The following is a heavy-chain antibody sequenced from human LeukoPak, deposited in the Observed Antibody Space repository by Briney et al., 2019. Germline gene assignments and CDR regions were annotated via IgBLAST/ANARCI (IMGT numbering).Heavy chain of an antibody. V-gene: IGHV3-23*01. CDR1: GFTFSSYA. D-gene: IGHD2-8*01. CDR3: AKAPNSCGVYWYFDL. J-gene: IGHJ2*01. Sequence: PGGPLRLSCAPSGFTFSSYAMSWVRQAPGKGLEWVSPISGSGGSTYYADSVKGRFTTSRDNSKNTLYLQMNSMRAENTAVYYCAKAPNSCGVYWYFDLWGRGTLVTVSS. CDR2: ISGSGGST.